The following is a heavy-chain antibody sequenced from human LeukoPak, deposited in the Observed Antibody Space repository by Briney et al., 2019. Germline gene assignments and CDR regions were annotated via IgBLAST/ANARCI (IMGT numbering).Heavy chain of an antibody. CDR1: GFTFRAYG. V-gene: IGHV3-30*03. Sequence: GGSLRLSCAASGFTFRAYGMHWVRQAPGKGLEWVADISYDGSDEDYADSVKGRFSISRDNSKNTLYLQVNSLRAEDTAVYYCARDTIATVFDYWGQGTLVAVSS. J-gene: IGHJ4*02. D-gene: IGHD5-24*01. CDR2: ISYDGSDE. CDR3: ARDTIATVFDY.